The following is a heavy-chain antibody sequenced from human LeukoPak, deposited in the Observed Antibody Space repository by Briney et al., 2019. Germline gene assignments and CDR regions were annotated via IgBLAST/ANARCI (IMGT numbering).Heavy chain of an antibody. V-gene: IGHV4-61*02. J-gene: IGHJ4*02. CDR3: ARDPGYQLAFDY. CDR2: IYTSGST. D-gene: IGHD2-2*01. CDR1: GGSISSGSYY. Sequence: KPSETLSLTCTVSGGSISSGSYYWSWIRQPAGKGLEWIGRIYTSGSTNYNPSLKSRVTMSVDTSKNQFSLKLSSVTAADTAVYYCARDPGYQLAFDYWGQGTLVTVSS.